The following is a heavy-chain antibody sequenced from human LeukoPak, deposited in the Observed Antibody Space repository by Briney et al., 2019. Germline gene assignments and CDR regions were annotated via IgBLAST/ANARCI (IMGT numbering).Heavy chain of an antibody. D-gene: IGHD5-18*01. V-gene: IGHV3-11*01. J-gene: IGHJ2*01. CDR3: ASGIQPRLSWFFDL. CDR1: GFRFSDYY. CDR2: ISSPGSTT. Sequence: GGSLRLSCAASGFRFSDYYMSWIRQVPGKGLEWISYISSPGSTTYYVDSVKGRFTISRDNAKNSLFLQMNSLRADDTAVYYCASGIQPRLSWFFDLWGSGTLVSVSS.